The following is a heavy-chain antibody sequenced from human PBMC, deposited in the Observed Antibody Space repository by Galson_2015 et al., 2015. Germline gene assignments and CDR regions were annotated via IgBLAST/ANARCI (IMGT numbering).Heavy chain of an antibody. D-gene: IGHD1-26*01. V-gene: IGHV1-18*04. J-gene: IGHJ3*02. CDR1: GYTFTSYG. CDR3: ARDSQILVGAKSAFDI. CDR2: ISAYNGNT. Sequence: SVKVSCKASGYTFTSYGISWVRQAPGQGLEWMGWISAYNGNTNYAQKLQGRVTMTTDTSTSTAYMELRSLRSDDTAVYYCARDSQILVGAKSAFDIWGQGTMVTVSS.